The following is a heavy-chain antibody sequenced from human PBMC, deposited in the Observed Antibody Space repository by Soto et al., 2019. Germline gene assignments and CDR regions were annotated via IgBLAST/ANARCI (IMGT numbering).Heavy chain of an antibody. J-gene: IGHJ4*02. CDR2: ILPYYNTL. D-gene: IGHD6-13*01. CDR1: EGTFNSYA. CDR3: ASGASRWYPYFFDS. V-gene: IGHV1-69*01. Sequence: QAQVVQSGAEVRKPGSSVKLSCKASEGTFNSYAIAWVRQAPGQGLEWMGGILPYYNTLNYAQKFQDRVTVTADASTNTVYMELSSLRSDDTAVYFCASGASRWYPYFFDSWAQGTLVTVSS.